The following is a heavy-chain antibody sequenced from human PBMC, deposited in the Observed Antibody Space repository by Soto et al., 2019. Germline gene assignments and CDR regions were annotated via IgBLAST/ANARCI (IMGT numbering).Heavy chain of an antibody. J-gene: IGHJ5*02. CDR2: MNPHSGHT. Sequence: QVQLVQSGDEVNKPGASVKVSCKASGYTFTSHDLNWMRQATGQGLEWMGWMNPHSGHTNEAQEFQGRVTMTRDTSIGTAFMELASLRSEDSAVYYCASDMRTTWRQGTLVAFSS. D-gene: IGHD2-2*01. V-gene: IGHV1-8*01. CDR1: GYTFTSHD. CDR3: ASDMRTT.